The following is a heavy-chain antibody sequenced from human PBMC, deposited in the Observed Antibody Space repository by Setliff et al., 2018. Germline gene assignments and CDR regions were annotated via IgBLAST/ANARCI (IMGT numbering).Heavy chain of an antibody. J-gene: IGHJ4*02. D-gene: IGHD3-16*01. CDR1: GFTFSNYY. CDR2: IHDSGNPT. Sequence: PGESLTISCAASGFTFSNYYMTWIRQAPGKGLEWISYIHDSGNPTYYADSVKGRFTVSRDNAKNSLYLQMTSLRAEDTAIYYCARTTGYRLEGDFDYWGQGTLVTVSS. CDR3: ARTTGYRLEGDFDY. V-gene: IGHV3-11*01.